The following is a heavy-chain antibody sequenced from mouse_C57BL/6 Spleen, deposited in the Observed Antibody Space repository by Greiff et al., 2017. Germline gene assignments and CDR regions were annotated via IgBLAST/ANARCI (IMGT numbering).Heavy chain of an antibody. D-gene: IGHD1-1*01. V-gene: IGHV1-74*01. Sequence: QVHVKQPGAELVKPGASVKVSCKASGYTFTSYWMHWVKQRPGQGLEWIGRIHPSDSDTNYNQKFKGKATLTVDKSSSTAYMQLSSLTSEDSAVYYCAMGSLYGSSYVDAMDYWGQGTSVTVSS. CDR3: AMGSLYGSSYVDAMDY. J-gene: IGHJ4*01. CDR1: GYTFTSYW. CDR2: IHPSDSDT.